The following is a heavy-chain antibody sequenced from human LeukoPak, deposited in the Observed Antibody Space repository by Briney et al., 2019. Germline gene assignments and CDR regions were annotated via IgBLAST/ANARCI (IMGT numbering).Heavy chain of an antibody. CDR2: ISDDGSNK. V-gene: IGHV3-30-3*01. Sequence: PGGSLRLSCAASGFIFSSYAMHWVRQAPGKGLEWVAIISDDGSNKYYADSVKGRFTISRDNSKNTLYLQMNSLRAEDTAVYYCANGYDILTGYYTEYFQHRGQGTLVTVSS. J-gene: IGHJ1*01. CDR1: GFIFSSYA. CDR3: ANGYDILTGYYTEYFQH. D-gene: IGHD3-9*01.